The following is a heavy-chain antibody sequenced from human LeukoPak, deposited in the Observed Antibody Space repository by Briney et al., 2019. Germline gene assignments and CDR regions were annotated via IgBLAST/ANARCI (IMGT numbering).Heavy chain of an antibody. CDR2: ISHDGKVK. J-gene: IGHJ4*02. CDR3: ARDLTRGAPDYFDN. V-gene: IGHV3-30*04. CDR1: GFSFSNYP. D-gene: IGHD3-10*01. Sequence: GGSLRLSCAASGFSFSNYPMHWVRQAPGKGLEWVAVISHDGKVKYYADSVQGRFIISRDDSTNTLSLQMNSLRPEDTAIYYCARDLTRGAPDYFDNWGQGTLVTVSS.